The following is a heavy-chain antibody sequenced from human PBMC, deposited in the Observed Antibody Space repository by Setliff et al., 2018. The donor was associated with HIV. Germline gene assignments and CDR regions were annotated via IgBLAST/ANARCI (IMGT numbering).Heavy chain of an antibody. Sequence: SETLSLTCVVSGYSISNTGHYWGWIRQPPGKGLEWIGSIYHTGDTYDNPSLKNRVTISRDTSKDRFSLNLRSVIAADTAIYFCARFTVVVFGAGEPSWFDPWGQGILVTVSS. CDR3: ARFTVVVFGAGEPSWFDP. J-gene: IGHJ5*02. V-gene: IGHV4-38-2*01. CDR1: GYSISNTGHY. CDR2: IYHTGDT. D-gene: IGHD2-15*01.